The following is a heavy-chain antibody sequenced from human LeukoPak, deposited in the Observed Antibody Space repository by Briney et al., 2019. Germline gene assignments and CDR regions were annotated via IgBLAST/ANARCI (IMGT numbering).Heavy chain of an antibody. D-gene: IGHD2-21*01. V-gene: IGHV3-23*01. CDR1: GFTFTNYA. Sequence: PGGSLRLSCAASGFTFTNYAMSWVRQTPGKGLECVSAISGNGGSTYYADSVKGRFTISRDNSRSTLYLQMNSLRAEDTAVYFCAQLLWNPYYFDCWGQGTLVTVSS. J-gene: IGHJ4*02. CDR2: ISGNGGST. CDR3: AQLLWNPYYFDC.